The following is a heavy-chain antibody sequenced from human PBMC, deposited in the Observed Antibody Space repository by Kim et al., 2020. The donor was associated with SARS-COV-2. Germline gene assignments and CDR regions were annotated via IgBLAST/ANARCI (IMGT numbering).Heavy chain of an antibody. V-gene: IGHV4-34*01. D-gene: IGHD5-18*01. J-gene: IGHJ4*02. Sequence: SETLSLTCAVYGGSFSGYYWSWIRQPPGKGLEWIGEINHSGSTNYNPSLKSRVTISVDTSKNQFSLKLSSVTAADTAVYYCARGGGYSYGAIDYRGQGTLVTVSS. CDR1: GGSFSGYY. CDR3: ARGGGYSYGAIDY. CDR2: INHSGST.